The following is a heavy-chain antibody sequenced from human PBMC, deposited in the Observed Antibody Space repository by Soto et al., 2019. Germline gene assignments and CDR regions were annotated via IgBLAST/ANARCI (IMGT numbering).Heavy chain of an antibody. Sequence: HGESLKISCQGSEYSFTTYWIGWVRQMPGKGLEWMGIIYPGDSDTRYSPSFQDQVTISADKSISTAYLQWSSLKASDTAIYYCATGGYCSGTRCYNFFDYWGQGTLVTVSS. CDR3: ATGGYCSGTRCYNFFDY. CDR1: EYSFTTYW. V-gene: IGHV5-51*01. D-gene: IGHD2-2*02. CDR2: IYPGDSDT. J-gene: IGHJ4*02.